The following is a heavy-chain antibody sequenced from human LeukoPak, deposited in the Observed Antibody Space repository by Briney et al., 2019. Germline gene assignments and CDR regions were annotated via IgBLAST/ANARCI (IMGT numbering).Heavy chain of an antibody. CDR1: GYTFASHG. J-gene: IGHJ4*02. CDR2: ISAYNGNT. Sequence: ASVKVSCKASGYTFASHGVTWVRQAPGQGLEWLGLISAYNGNTNYAQKLQGRVTMTTDTSTSTAYMELRSLRSDDTAVYYCARQVDSTMALPDYWGQGTLVTVSS. V-gene: IGHV1-18*01. D-gene: IGHD3-10*01. CDR3: ARQVDSTMALPDY.